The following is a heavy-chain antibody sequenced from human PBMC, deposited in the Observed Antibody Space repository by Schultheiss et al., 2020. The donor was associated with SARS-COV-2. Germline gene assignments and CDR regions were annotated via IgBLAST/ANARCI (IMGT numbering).Heavy chain of an antibody. CDR1: GFTFSSYE. CDR3: VKDRAGGWTFDI. CDR2: IRSGGTTT. J-gene: IGHJ3*02. V-gene: IGHV3-NL1*01. Sequence: GGSLRLSCAASGFTFSSYEMNGVRQAPGKGLEWVSIIRSGGTTTYYADSVKGRFTTSRDNSRNTLYLQLSSLRPEDTALYYCVKDRAGGWTFDIWGQGTMVTVSS. D-gene: IGHD2-15*01.